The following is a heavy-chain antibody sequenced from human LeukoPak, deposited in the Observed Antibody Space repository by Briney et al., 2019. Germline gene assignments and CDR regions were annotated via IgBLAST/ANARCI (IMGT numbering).Heavy chain of an antibody. CDR2: IYYSGST. CDR3: ARGRGYCSSTSCYRGSYYYYYYMDV. Sequence: SETLSLTCTVSGGSISSGGYYWSWIRQHPGKGLEWIGYIYYSGSTYYNPSLKSRVTISVDTSKNQFSLKLSSVTAADTAVYYCARGRGYCSSTSCYRGSYYYYYYMDVWGKGTTVTVSS. V-gene: IGHV4-31*03. J-gene: IGHJ6*03. D-gene: IGHD2-2*01. CDR1: GGSISSGGYY.